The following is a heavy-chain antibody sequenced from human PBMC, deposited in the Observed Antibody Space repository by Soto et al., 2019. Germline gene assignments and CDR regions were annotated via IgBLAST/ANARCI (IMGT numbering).Heavy chain of an antibody. J-gene: IGHJ6*03. CDR1: GGSISSGGYY. V-gene: IGHV4-31*03. Sequence: ASQTLSLTCTVSGGSISSGGYYWSWIRQHPGKGLEWIGYIYYSGSTYYNPSLKSRVTISVDTSKNQFSLKLSSVTAADTAVYYCARLNPRYCSSTSCYYYYYMDVWGKGTTVTVSS. D-gene: IGHD2-2*01. CDR3: ARLNPRYCSSTSCYYYYYMDV. CDR2: IYYSGST.